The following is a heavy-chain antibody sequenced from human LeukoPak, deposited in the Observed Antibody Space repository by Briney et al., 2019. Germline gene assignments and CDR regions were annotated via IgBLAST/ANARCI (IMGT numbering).Heavy chain of an antibody. Sequence: GGSLRLSCAASGFSFSSYSMNWVRQAPGKGLEWVSSISSSSSYIYYADSVKGRFTISRDNAKNSLYLQMNSVGAEDTAVYYCARDHGLDAVDVRVDYWGQGTLVTVSS. V-gene: IGHV3-21*01. CDR2: ISSSSSYI. J-gene: IGHJ4*02. CDR3: ARDHGLDAVDVRVDY. D-gene: IGHD3/OR15-3a*01. CDR1: GFSFSSYS.